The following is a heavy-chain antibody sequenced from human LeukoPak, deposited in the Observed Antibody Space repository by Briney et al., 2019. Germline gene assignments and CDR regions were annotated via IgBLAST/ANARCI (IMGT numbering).Heavy chain of an antibody. Sequence: ASVKVSCKASGYTFTHYYIHWLRQAPGQGLEWIGWVYANTGGTNSAQKFQGRVTMTRDTSIDTAYMELSRLTSDDTAMFYCARSGVVAAPFDLWGRGTLVTVSS. V-gene: IGHV1-2*02. CDR2: VYANTGGT. J-gene: IGHJ2*01. CDR1: GYTFTHYY. CDR3: ARSGVVAAPFDL. D-gene: IGHD2-15*01.